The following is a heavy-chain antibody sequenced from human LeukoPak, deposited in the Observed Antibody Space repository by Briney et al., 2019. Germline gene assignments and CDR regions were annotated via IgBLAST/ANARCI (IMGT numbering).Heavy chain of an antibody. CDR1: GDPISDYC. CDR2: IYGNGST. CDR3: ARYGGSGTYFFDY. D-gene: IGHD3-10*01. J-gene: IGHJ4*02. V-gene: IGHV4-4*07. Sequence: SETLSLTCTVSGDPISDYCWTWIRQPAGKGLEWIGRIYGNGSTNYNPSLKSRVAMSIDTSKMQFSLKLRSVTAADTAVYYCARYGGSGTYFFDYWGRGTLVTVSS.